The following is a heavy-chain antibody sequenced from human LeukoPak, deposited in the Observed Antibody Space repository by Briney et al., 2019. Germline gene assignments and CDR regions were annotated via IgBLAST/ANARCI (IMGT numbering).Heavy chain of an antibody. CDR3: ARGLGYCSSTSCSNSNFDY. Sequence: SGTLSLTCAVSGGSISSTNWWSWVRQPPGKGLEWIGYIYYSGSTYYNPSLKSRVTISVDTSKNQFSLKLSSVTAADTAVYHCARGLGYCSSTSCSNSNFDYWGQGTLVTVSS. D-gene: IGHD2-2*03. V-gene: IGHV4-4*02. CDR1: GGSISSTNW. J-gene: IGHJ4*02. CDR2: IYYSGST.